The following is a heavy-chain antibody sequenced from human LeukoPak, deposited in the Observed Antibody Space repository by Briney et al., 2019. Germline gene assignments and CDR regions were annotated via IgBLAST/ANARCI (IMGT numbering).Heavy chain of an antibody. CDR2: ISGSGKDM. Sequence: PGGSLRLSCAASGFNFGDRRMNWVRQTPGKGLEWLAHISGSGKDMYYAESVKGRFTISRDNAKNSMYLQMNSLRVEDTAMYYCASIDYDYWGQGTLVTVSS. CDR3: ASIDYDY. CDR1: GFNFGDRR. D-gene: IGHD3-16*02. J-gene: IGHJ4*02. V-gene: IGHV3-21*05.